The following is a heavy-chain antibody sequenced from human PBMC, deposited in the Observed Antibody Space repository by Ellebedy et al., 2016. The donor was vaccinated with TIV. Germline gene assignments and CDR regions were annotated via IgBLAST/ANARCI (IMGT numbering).Heavy chain of an antibody. CDR1: GASISTTDYY. CDR3: ARQQVSFNTLDV. CDR2: IYLSGNT. J-gene: IGHJ6*02. V-gene: IGHV4-39*01. Sequence: SETLSLTXTVSGASISTTDYYWAWIRQPPGKGLEWIGSIYLSGNTYYNPSLKSRVPMSLDTSQSQLSLRLSSVTAADTAVYFCARQQVSFNTLDVWGHGTTVTVSS. D-gene: IGHD3-16*02.